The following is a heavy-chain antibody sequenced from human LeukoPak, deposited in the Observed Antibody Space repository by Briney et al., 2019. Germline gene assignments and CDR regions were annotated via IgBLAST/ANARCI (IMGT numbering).Heavy chain of an antibody. V-gene: IGHV4-34*01. CDR1: GGSFSGHY. Sequence: SETLSLTCAVYGGSFSGHYWSWIRQPPGKGLEWIGEINHSGSTNYSPSLKSRVTISVDTSKNRFSLKLSSVTAADTAVYYCARAYTPFYCSGGSCSAYYFDYWGQGTLVTVSS. D-gene: IGHD2-15*01. CDR3: ARAYTPFYCSGGSCSAYYFDY. J-gene: IGHJ4*02. CDR2: INHSGST.